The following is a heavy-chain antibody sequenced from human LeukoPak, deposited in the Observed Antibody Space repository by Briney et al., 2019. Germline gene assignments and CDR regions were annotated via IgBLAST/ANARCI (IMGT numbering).Heavy chain of an antibody. CDR1: GFSVSSTY. D-gene: IGHD3-10*02. CDR2: VSSGSHTSVGDS. V-gene: IGHV3-66*01. CDR3: AELGITMIGGV. Sequence: GGSLRLSCVASGFSVSSTYMTWVRQAPGKGLEWVSVVSSGSHTSVGDSYYANSVKGRFIISRDNSKNTLYLQMNRLRAEDTAVYYCAELGITMIGGVWGKGTTVTISS. J-gene: IGHJ6*04.